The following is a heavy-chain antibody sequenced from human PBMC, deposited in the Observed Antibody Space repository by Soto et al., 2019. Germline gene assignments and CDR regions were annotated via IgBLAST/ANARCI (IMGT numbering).Heavy chain of an antibody. J-gene: IGHJ4*02. CDR2: IDSRGRTL. Sequence: SLRLSCVASGFTFSDYSMSWIRQAPGKGLEWLAFIDSRGRTLSYADSVRGRFTISSDNAENSVYLQMDSLRADDTAVYYCARQAARNYIDSWGQGNSVTVSS. CDR1: GFTFSDYS. CDR3: ARQAARNYIDS. V-gene: IGHV3-11*01. D-gene: IGHD6-6*01.